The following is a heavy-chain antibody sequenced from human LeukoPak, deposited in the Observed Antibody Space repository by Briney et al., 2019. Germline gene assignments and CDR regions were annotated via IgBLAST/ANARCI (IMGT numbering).Heavy chain of an antibody. CDR2: IYSNDDK. CDR1: GFSLSTSGVG. Sequence: ESGPTLVKPTQTLTLTCNFSGFSLSTSGVGVDWIRQPPAKALEWLALIYSNDDKRYSPSLKSRLTITKDTSKNQVVLTMTNMDPVDTATYYCAHRGASSSSGWFAEYFQHWGQGTLVTVSS. CDR3: AHRGASSSSGWFAEYFQH. J-gene: IGHJ1*01. D-gene: IGHD6-6*01. V-gene: IGHV2-5*01.